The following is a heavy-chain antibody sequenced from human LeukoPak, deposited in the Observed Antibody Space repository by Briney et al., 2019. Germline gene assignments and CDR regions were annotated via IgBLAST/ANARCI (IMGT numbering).Heavy chain of an antibody. D-gene: IGHD3-10*01. J-gene: IGHJ4*02. Sequence: TLSLTCTVSGGSISSYYWSWIRQPPGKALEWLALIDWDDDKYYSTSLKTRLTISKDTSKNQVVLTMTNMDPVDTATYYCARTLSERYGEFDYWGQGTLVTVSS. V-gene: IGHV2-70*18. CDR3: ARTLSERYGEFDY. CDR2: IDWDDDK. CDR1: GGSISSYY.